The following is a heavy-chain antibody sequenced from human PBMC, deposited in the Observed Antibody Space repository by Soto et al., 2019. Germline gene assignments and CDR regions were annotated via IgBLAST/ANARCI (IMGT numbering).Heavy chain of an antibody. Sequence: ASVKVSCKASGYTFTSYYMHWVRQAPGQGLEWMGIINPSGGSTSYAQKFQGRVTMTRDTSTSTVYMELSSLRSGDTAVYYCARSDGAPGAFDIWGPGTMVTVSS. CDR2: INPSGGST. CDR3: ARSDGAPGAFDI. V-gene: IGHV1-46*01. CDR1: GYTFTSYY. J-gene: IGHJ3*02. D-gene: IGHD1-26*01.